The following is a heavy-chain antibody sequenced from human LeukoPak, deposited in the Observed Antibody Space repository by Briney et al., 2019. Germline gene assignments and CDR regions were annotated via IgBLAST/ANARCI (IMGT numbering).Heavy chain of an antibody. V-gene: IGHV4-59*01. CDR2: ISYSGIN. Sequence: SETLSLTYTVSGGSISSYYCSWIRQPPGKGLEWIGYISYSGINNYNPSLKSRVTISVDTSKNHFSPKLTSVTAADTAVYYCARDLRWGYNWFDPWGQGTLVTVSS. CDR1: GGSISSYY. J-gene: IGHJ5*02. D-gene: IGHD4-23*01. CDR3: ARDLRWGYNWFDP.